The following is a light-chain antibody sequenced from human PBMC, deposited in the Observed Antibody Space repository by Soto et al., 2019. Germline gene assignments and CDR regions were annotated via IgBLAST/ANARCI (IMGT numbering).Light chain of an antibody. CDR3: QQRHSWVT. CDR2: DAS. J-gene: IGKJ5*01. V-gene: IGKV3-11*01. CDR1: QSVSTY. Sequence: EIVLTQSPATLSLSPGERATLSCRASQSVSTYLAWFQQKPGQDPRLLIYDASTRATGIPARFSGSGSGTDFTLTISMLEPEDFAIYYCQQRHSWVTFGQGTRLEIK.